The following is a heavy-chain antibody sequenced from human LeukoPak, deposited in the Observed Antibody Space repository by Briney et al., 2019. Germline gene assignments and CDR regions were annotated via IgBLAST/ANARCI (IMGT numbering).Heavy chain of an antibody. Sequence: PSETLSLTCTVSVGSISSSSYYWGWIRQPPGKGLEWIGSIYYSGSTYYNPSLKSRVTISVDTSKNQFSLKLSSVTAADTAVYYCARHDPSEVWGQGTLVTVSS. J-gene: IGHJ4*02. CDR2: IYYSGST. CDR1: VGSISSSSYY. D-gene: IGHD1-26*01. V-gene: IGHV4-39*01. CDR3: ARHDPSEV.